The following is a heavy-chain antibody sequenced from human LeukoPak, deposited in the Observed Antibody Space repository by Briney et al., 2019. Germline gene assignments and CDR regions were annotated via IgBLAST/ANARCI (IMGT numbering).Heavy chain of an antibody. CDR1: GFSFSTYG. D-gene: IGHD3-16*01. CDR3: AGDTPPGGDYYFDY. Sequence: QPGGSLRLSCAASGFSFSTYGMHWVRQAPGKGLEWVALIWNAGTNTYYADSVKGRFTISRDNSKNTLYLQMNSLRAEDTAVYYCAGDTPPGGDYYFDYWGQGTLVIVSS. J-gene: IGHJ4*02. V-gene: IGHV3-33*01. CDR2: IWNAGTNT.